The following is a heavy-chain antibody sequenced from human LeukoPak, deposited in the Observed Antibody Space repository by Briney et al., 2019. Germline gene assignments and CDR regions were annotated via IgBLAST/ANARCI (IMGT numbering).Heavy chain of an antibody. CDR3: ARRSSSWSSSDGRLKLDAFDI. CDR2: IYYSGST. CDR1: GGSISSYY. Sequence: SETLSLTCTVSGGSISSYYWSWIRQPPGKGLEWIGYIYYSGSTNYNPSLKSRVTISVDTSKNQFSLKLSSVTAADTAVYYCARRSSSWSSSDGRLKLDAFDIWGQGTMVTVSS. V-gene: IGHV4-59*01. J-gene: IGHJ3*02. D-gene: IGHD6-13*01.